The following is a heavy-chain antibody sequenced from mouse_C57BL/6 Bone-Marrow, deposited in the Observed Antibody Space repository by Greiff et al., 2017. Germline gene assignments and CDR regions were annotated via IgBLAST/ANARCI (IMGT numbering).Heavy chain of an antibody. Sequence: QFQLQQPGAELVKPGASVKLSCKASGYTFTSYWMHWVKQRPGQGLEWIGMIHPNSGSTNYNEKFKSKATLTVDKSSSTAYMQLSSLTSEDSAVYYCASDYGSPWYFDVWGTGTTVTVSS. D-gene: IGHD1-1*01. CDR2: IHPNSGST. CDR3: ASDYGSPWYFDV. J-gene: IGHJ1*03. CDR1: GYTFTSYW. V-gene: IGHV1-64*01.